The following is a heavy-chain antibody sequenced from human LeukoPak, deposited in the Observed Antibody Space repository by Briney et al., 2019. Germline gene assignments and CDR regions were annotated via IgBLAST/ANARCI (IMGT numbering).Heavy chain of an antibody. CDR1: GGSISSYY. V-gene: IGHV4-59*01. D-gene: IGHD6-19*01. CDR2: IYNNGRT. Sequence: SETLSLTCTVSGGSISSYYWSWIRQPPGKGLEWIGYIYNNGRTNYNPSLKSRVTISVDKSKNQFSLKLNPVTAADNARYYFARVMGSDWYPLAYWGQGNLVTVSS. CDR3: ARVMGSDWYPLAY. J-gene: IGHJ4*02.